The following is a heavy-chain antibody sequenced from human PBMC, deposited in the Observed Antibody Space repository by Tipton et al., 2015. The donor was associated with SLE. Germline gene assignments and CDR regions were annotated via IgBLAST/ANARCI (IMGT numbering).Heavy chain of an antibody. CDR1: GFTFNRYA. CDR2: ISSSGGTK. D-gene: IGHD3-10*01. Sequence: SLRLSCAASGFTFNRYAVSWVRQAPGKGLEWVSYISSSGGTKKYADSVKGRFTISRDNANNSLYLQMNSLRAEDTAVYYCARGEFSFDYWGQGTLVTVSS. V-gene: IGHV3-48*03. CDR3: ARGEFSFDY. J-gene: IGHJ4*02.